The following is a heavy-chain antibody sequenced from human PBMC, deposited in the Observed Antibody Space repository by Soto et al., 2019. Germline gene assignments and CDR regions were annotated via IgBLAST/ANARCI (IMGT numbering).Heavy chain of an antibody. CDR2: ISGSGGST. J-gene: IGHJ4*02. V-gene: IGHV3-23*01. D-gene: IGHD1-26*01. CDR3: AKRGYSGSYRSPSYFDY. Sequence: EVQLLESGGGLVQPGGSLRLSCAASGFTFSSYAMSWVRQAPGKGLEWVSAISGSGGSTYYADSVKGRFTISRDNSKNTLYLQMNSLRAEDTAVYYCAKRGYSGSYRSPSYFDYWGQGTLVTVSS. CDR1: GFTFSSYA.